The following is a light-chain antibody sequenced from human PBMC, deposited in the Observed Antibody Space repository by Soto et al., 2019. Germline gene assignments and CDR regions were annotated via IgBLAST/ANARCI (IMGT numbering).Light chain of an antibody. CDR3: LQHRSYPWT. CDR1: QGIGDD. J-gene: IGKJ1*01. V-gene: IGKV1-17*01. Sequence: DIPMTQSPSSLSASVGDRVTLTCRASQGIGDDLGWYQQQPGRAPKRLIYGVFTLQSGVPSRFSGSGSGTEFTLTISSLQPEDFATYYCLQHRSYPWTFGQGTKVEIK. CDR2: GVF.